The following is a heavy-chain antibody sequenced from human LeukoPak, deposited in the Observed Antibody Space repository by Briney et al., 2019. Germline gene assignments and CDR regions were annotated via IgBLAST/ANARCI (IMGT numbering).Heavy chain of an antibody. V-gene: IGHV3-13*01. D-gene: IGHD3-3*01. CDR1: GFTFSSYD. CDR3: AKSGELTIFGVVITWVEDSPYYFDY. CDR2: IGTAGDT. Sequence: GGSLRLSCAASGFTFSSYDMHWVRQATGKGLEWVSAIGTAGDTYYPGSVKGRFTISRENAKNSLYLQMNSLRAEDTAVYYCAKSGELTIFGVVITWVEDSPYYFDYWGQGTLVTVSS. J-gene: IGHJ4*02.